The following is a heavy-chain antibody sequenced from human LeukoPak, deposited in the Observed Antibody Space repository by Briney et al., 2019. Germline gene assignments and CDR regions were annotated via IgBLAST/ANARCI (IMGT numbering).Heavy chain of an antibody. CDR1: GFPFSSFW. CDR3: SGRDSSRSPWAY. Sequence: PGGSLRLSCAASGFPFSSFWTNWVRQTPGGGRGWLANIRPDGSEQYYVDSARGRFTISRDNAKNSVHLDMNNLRVDDTGVYYCSGRDSSRSPWAYWGQGTLVSVSS. D-gene: IGHD2-2*01. J-gene: IGHJ4*02. V-gene: IGHV3-7*01. CDR2: IRPDGSEQ.